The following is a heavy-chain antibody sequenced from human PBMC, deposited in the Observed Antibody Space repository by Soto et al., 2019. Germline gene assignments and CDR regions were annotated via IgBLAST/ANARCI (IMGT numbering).Heavy chain of an antibody. Sequence: QVQLVQSGAEVKKPGASVTVSCKTSGYTFSNYGINWVRQAPGQGLEWMGWISGYNGNTNYAQTVQGRITITTDTFTGTVYMELRRLKSDDTAIYYCSRFIMVGGWFDPNYYHGMDVWGPRTTVNVPS. D-gene: IGHD6-19*01. CDR1: GYTFSNYG. CDR2: ISGYNGNT. J-gene: IGHJ6*02. V-gene: IGHV1-18*01. CDR3: SRFIMVGGWFDPNYYHGMDV.